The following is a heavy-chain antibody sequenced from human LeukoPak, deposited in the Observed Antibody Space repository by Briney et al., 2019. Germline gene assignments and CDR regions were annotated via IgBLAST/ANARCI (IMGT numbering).Heavy chain of an antibody. V-gene: IGHV5-10-1*01. Sequence: GESLKISSKGSGYSFTSYWISWVRQMPAKGLEWMGRIDTRDSNTNYSPTFQGNVTISADQSIITASRQWSSLKASDTAMYYCAALYYDILTGYYTTFFDYWGQGTLVTVSS. CDR3: AALYYDILTGYYTTFFDY. CDR1: GYSFTSYW. J-gene: IGHJ4*02. D-gene: IGHD3-9*01. CDR2: IDTRDSNT.